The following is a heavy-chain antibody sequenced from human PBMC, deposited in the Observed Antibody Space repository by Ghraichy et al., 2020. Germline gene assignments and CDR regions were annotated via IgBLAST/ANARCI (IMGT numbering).Heavy chain of an antibody. CDR2: INHSGST. CDR1: GGSFSGYY. D-gene: IGHD2-2*01. Sequence: SETLSLTCAVYGGSFSGYYWSWIRQPPGKGLEWIGEINHSGSTNYNPSLKSRVTISVDTSKNQFSLKLSSVTAADTAVYYCARGRGSTRPRGIDPWGQGTLVTVSS. V-gene: IGHV4-34*01. CDR3: ARGRGSTRPRGIDP. J-gene: IGHJ5*02.